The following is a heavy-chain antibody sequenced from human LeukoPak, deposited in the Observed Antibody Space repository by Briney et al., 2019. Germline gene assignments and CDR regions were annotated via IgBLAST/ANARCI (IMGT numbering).Heavy chain of an antibody. V-gene: IGHV3-21*01. CDR3: ARSFMITFGGVIVYSGYYFDY. Sequence: GGSLRLPCAASGFTFSSYSMNWVRQAPGKGLEWVSSISSSSSYIYYADSVKGRFTISRDNAKNSLYLQMNSLRAEDTAVYYCARSFMITFGGVIVYSGYYFDYWGQGTLVTVSS. J-gene: IGHJ4*02. D-gene: IGHD3-16*02. CDR2: ISSSSSYI. CDR1: GFTFSSYS.